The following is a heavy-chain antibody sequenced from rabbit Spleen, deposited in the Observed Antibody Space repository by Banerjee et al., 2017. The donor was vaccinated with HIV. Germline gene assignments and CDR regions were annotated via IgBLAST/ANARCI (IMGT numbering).Heavy chain of an antibody. D-gene: IGHD4-1*01. Sequence: QEQLVESGGGLVKPGASLTLTCKASGFSFSAVHWIYWVRQAPGKGLEWIGTIYAGSTGTIDFASWAKGRFTISKTSSTTVTLQMTSLTAADTATYFCARETSSGWGIVSFYFSLWGPGTLVTVS. J-gene: IGHJ4*01. CDR2: IYAGSTGTI. V-gene: IGHV1S45*01. CDR3: ARETSSGWGIVSFYFSL. CDR1: GFSFSAVHW.